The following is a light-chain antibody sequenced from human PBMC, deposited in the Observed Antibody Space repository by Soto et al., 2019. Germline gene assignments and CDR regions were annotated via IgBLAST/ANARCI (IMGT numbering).Light chain of an antibody. V-gene: IGKV1-5*03. CDR3: QQYNDNWT. Sequence: DIQMTQSPSTLSASVGDRVTITCRASQSISSWLAWYQQKPGTAPKLLIYKASTLQSGVPSRFSGSGSGTEVTLTIRSLQPDDSATYFSQQYNDNWTFGQGSKVQIK. J-gene: IGKJ1*01. CDR2: KAS. CDR1: QSISSW.